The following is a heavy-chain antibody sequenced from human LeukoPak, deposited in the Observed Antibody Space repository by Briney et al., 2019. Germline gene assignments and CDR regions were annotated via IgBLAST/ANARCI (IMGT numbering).Heavy chain of an antibody. CDR2: IYYSGST. CDR3: ARGPYGSGRNFDY. Sequence: SETLSLTCTVSGGSISSYYWSRIRQPPGKALEWIGYIYYSGSTNYNPSLKSRVTISVDTSKNQFSLKLSSVTAADTAVYYCARGPYGSGRNFDYWGQGTLVTVSS. CDR1: GGSISSYY. V-gene: IGHV4-59*01. D-gene: IGHD3-10*01. J-gene: IGHJ4*02.